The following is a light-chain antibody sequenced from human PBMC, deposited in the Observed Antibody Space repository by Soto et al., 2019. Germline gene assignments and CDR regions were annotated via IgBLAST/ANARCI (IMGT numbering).Light chain of an antibody. CDR2: DAS. CDR1: QSVGNL. Sequence: DIPMTQSPSTLSASVGAGVTIACRASQSVGNLLAWYQQKPGKAPKLLIYDASHLETGVPSRFSGSGSGTEFTLSISTLQPDDSATYYCQQYNSPPPWTFGQGTKVE. J-gene: IGKJ1*01. V-gene: IGKV1-5*01. CDR3: QQYNSPPPWT.